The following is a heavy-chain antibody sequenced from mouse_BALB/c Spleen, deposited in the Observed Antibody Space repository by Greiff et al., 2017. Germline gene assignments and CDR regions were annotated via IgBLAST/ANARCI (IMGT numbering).Heavy chain of an antibody. CDR3: ARGPYYYGSSYLDY. CDR1: GFTFSSYA. CDR2: ISSGGST. J-gene: IGHJ2*01. Sequence: EVMLVESGGGLVKPGGSLKLSCAASGFTFSSYAMSWVRQTPEKRLEWVASISSGGSTYYPDSVKGRFTISRDNARNILYLQMSSLRSEDTAMYYCARGPYYYGSSYLDYWGQGTTLTVSS. V-gene: IGHV5-6-5*01. D-gene: IGHD1-1*01.